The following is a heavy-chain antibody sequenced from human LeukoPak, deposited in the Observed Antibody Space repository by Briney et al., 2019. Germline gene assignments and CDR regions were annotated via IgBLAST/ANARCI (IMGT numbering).Heavy chain of an antibody. CDR2: VSYSGST. Sequence: PSETLSLTCTVSGGSISHYYWSWIRQPPGKGLEWIGYVSYSGSTDYNPSLKSRVTISVDTSKNQFSLKLSSVTAADTAVYYCARQIAVAGLYYFDYWGQGTLVAVSS. J-gene: IGHJ4*02. V-gene: IGHV4-59*08. CDR1: GGSISHYY. CDR3: ARQIAVAGLYYFDY. D-gene: IGHD6-19*01.